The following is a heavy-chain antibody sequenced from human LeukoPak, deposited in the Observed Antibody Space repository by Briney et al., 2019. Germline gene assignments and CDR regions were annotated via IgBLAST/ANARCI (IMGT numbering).Heavy chain of an antibody. J-gene: IGHJ4*02. V-gene: IGHV3-53*01. D-gene: IGHD1-26*01. CDR2: IYSGGST. CDR3: ARDGGKWELLFGY. CDR1: GFTVSNNY. Sequence: PGGSLRLSCAASGFTVSNNYMSGVRQAPGKGLEGVSIIYSGGSTYYADSAKGRFTISRDNSKNTLYLQMNSLRAEDTAVYYCARDGGKWELLFGYWGQGTLVTVSS.